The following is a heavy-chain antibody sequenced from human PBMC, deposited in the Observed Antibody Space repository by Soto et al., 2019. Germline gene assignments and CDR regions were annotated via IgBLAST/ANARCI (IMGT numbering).Heavy chain of an antibody. CDR1: GGTFSSYA. CDR3: ASSVAEYYYYGMHV. V-gene: IGHV1-69*12. D-gene: IGHD6-19*01. J-gene: IGHJ6*02. CDR2: IIPIFGTA. Sequence: QVQLVQSGAEVKKPGSSVKVSCKASGGTFSSYAISWVRQAPGQGLEWMGGIIPIFGTANYAQKFQGGVKITADESTSTADLGLSSLRSADTAVYYCASSVAEYYYYGMHVWGQGTTVTGSS.